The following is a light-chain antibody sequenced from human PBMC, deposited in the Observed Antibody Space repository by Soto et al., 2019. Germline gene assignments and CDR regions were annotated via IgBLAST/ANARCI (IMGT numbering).Light chain of an antibody. J-gene: IGLJ2*01. Sequence: QSVLTQPASVSGSPGQSITISCTGTSSDVGGYNYGSWYQQHPGKAPKLMIYEVSNRPSGVSNRFSGSKSGNTASLTISGLQAEDEADYYCSSYTSSSTLVVFGGGTKVTVL. CDR2: EVS. V-gene: IGLV2-14*01. CDR3: SSYTSSSTLVV. CDR1: SSDVGGYNY.